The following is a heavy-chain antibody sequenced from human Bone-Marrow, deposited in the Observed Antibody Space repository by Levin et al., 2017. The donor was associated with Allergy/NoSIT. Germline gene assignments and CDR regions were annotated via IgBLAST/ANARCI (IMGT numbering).Heavy chain of an antibody. V-gene: IGHV4-30-2*01. D-gene: IGHD3-10*01. Sequence: SETLSLTCAVSGGSISSGGYSWSWIRQPPGKGLEWIGYIYHSGSTYYNPSLKSRVTISVDRSKNQFSLKLSSVTAADTAVYYCARVVWFGELQWEDWGQGTLVTVSS. CDR3: ARVVWFGELQWED. CDR1: GGSISSGGYS. J-gene: IGHJ4*02. CDR2: IYHSGST.